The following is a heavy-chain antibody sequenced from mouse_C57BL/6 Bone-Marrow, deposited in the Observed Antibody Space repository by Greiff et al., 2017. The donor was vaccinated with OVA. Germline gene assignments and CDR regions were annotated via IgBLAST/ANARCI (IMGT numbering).Heavy chain of an antibody. V-gene: IGHV1-22*01. Sequence: EVQRVESGPELVKPGASVKMSCKASGYTFTDYNMHWVKQSHGKSLEWIGYINPNNGGTSYNQKFKGKATLTVNKSSSTAYMELRSLTSEDSAVYYCARSGLGPFDYWGQGTTLTVSS. J-gene: IGHJ2*01. CDR2: INPNNGGT. CDR1: GYTFTDYN. CDR3: ARSGLGPFDY. D-gene: IGHD4-1*01.